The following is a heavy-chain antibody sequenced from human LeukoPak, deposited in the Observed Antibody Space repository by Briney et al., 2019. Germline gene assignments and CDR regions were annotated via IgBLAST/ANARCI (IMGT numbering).Heavy chain of an antibody. CDR3: ARLLRFFGTGYYYGMDV. D-gene: IGHD3-3*01. J-gene: IGHJ6*02. CDR2: INHSGST. V-gene: IGHV4-34*01. Sequence: NPSEALSLTCAVYGGSFSGYYWSWIRQPPGKGLEWVGEINHSGSTNYNPSLKRRVTISVDTSKNQFSLKLSSVPAADTAVYYCARLLRFFGTGYYYGMDVWGQGTTVTVSS. CDR1: GGSFSGYY.